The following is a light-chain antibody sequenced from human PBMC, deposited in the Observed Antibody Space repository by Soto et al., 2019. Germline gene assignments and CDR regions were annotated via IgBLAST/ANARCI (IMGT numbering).Light chain of an antibody. CDR3: QSYDSSLSGWV. Sequence: QSVLTQPPSVSGAPGQRVTISCTESSSNIGAGYDVHWYQQLPGTAPKLLIYGNINRPSGVPDRFSGSKSGTSASLAITGLQTEDEADDYCQSYDSSLSGWVFGGGTKLTVL. CDR2: GNI. CDR1: SSNIGAGYD. V-gene: IGLV1-40*01. J-gene: IGLJ3*02.